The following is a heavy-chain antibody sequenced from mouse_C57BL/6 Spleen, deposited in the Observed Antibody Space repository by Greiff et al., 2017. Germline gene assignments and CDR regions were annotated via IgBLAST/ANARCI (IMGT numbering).Heavy chain of an antibody. Sequence: QVQLQQSGAELVKPGASVKLSCKASGYTFTSYWMHWVKQRPGQGLEWIGMIHPNSGSTNYNEKFKSKATLTVDKSSSTAYMQLSSLTSEDSAVYYCARSHSDGYYGAYWGQGTLVTVSA. D-gene: IGHD2-3*01. CDR2: IHPNSGST. J-gene: IGHJ3*01. CDR3: ARSHSDGYYGAY. V-gene: IGHV1-64*01. CDR1: GYTFTSYW.